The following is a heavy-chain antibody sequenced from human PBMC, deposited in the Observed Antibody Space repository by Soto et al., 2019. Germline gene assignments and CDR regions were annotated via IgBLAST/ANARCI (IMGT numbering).Heavy chain of an antibody. CDR3: GRSGDHYGSHIDS. CDR1: GYSITSGYY. J-gene: IGHJ5*01. D-gene: IGHD3-16*01. CDR2: INHGGNT. V-gene: IGHV4-38-2*01. Sequence: SETLSLTCGVSGYSITSGYYLCWSRQPPGKRLEWIGSINHGGNTFYNPSLRSRVTFSVDTSKNQVSLRLNSVTAADTAVYYCGRSGDHYGSHIDSWGQGTLVTVSS.